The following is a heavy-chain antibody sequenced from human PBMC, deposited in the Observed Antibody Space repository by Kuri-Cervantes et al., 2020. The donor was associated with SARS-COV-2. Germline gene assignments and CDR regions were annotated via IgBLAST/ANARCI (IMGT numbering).Heavy chain of an antibody. CDR1: GFTFSSYW. D-gene: IGHD3-16*01. V-gene: IGHV3-7*01. CDR2: IKQDGSEK. CDR3: ARWGVCCFDY. Sequence: GESLKISCAASGFTFSSYWMSWVRQAPGKGLEWVANIKQDGSEKYYVDSVKGRFTISRDNAKNSLYLQMNSLRAEDTAVYYCARWGVCCFDYWGQGTLVTVSS. J-gene: IGHJ4*02.